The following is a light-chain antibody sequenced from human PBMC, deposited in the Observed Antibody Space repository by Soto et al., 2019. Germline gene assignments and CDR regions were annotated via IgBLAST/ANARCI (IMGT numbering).Light chain of an antibody. V-gene: IGKV3-20*01. J-gene: IGKJ1*01. Sequence: EIVMTQSPATLSVSPGERATLSCRASQSVSSYLAWYQQKPGQAPRLLIYDASNRATGIPARFSGSGSGTDFTLTISRLEPEDFAVYYCQQYGSSRRTFGQGTKVDIK. CDR2: DAS. CDR1: QSVSSY. CDR3: QQYGSSRRT.